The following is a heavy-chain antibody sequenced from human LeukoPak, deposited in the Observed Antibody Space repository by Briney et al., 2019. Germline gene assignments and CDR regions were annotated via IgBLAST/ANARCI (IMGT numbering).Heavy chain of an antibody. D-gene: IGHD2-2*01. CDR3: ARSESRYNWFDP. J-gene: IGHJ5*02. CDR1: GYTFTGYY. V-gene: IGHV1-2*02. Sequence: ASVKVSCKASGYTFTGYYMHWVRQAPGQGLEWMGWINPNSGDTNYAQKFQGRVTMTRDTSISTAYMELSRLTSDDTAVYYCARSESRYNWFDPWGQGTLVTVSS. CDR2: INPNSGDT.